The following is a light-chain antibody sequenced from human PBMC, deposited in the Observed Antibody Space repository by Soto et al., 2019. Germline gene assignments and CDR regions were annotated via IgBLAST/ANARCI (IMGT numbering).Light chain of an antibody. V-gene: IGKV1-27*01. CDR2: AAS. CDR3: QKYNTAPQT. Sequence: DIQMTQSPSSLSASVGDRVTITCRASQGILDYVAWFQQKPGKAPRLLIFAASTLHSGVPSRFSGSGAGTDFTLTISSLQPEDAATYYCQKYNTAPQTFGQGTTVEIK. CDR1: QGILDY. J-gene: IGKJ1*01.